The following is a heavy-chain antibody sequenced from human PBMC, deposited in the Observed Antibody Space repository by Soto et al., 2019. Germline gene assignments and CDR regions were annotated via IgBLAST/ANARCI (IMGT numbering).Heavy chain of an antibody. V-gene: IGHV3-13*01. CDR2: IDIAGAT. CDR3: ARAARWLQSRYFDL. CDR1: GFTFSNFD. D-gene: IGHD5-12*01. Sequence: EVQLVESGGGLVQPGESLRLSCAASGFTFSNFDMHWVRQTTGKGLEWVSAIDIAGATYYADSVKGRFTISREKAKNSLNLQMNSLRADDTAVYYCARAARWLQSRYFDLWGRGTLVTVSS. J-gene: IGHJ2*01.